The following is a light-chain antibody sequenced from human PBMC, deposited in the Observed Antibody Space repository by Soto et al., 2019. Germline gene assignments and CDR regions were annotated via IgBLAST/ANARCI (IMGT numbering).Light chain of an antibody. CDR3: QQYRISPLT. V-gene: IGKV3-20*01. J-gene: IGKJ5*01. Sequence: EIVLTQSPGTLSLSPGERATLSCRTSQSVSNNYLAWYQQKPGQPPRLLIYGASSRATGIPDRFSGSGSGTDFTLTISRLEPEDFAVYYCQQYRISPLTFGQGTRLEI. CDR2: GAS. CDR1: QSVSNNY.